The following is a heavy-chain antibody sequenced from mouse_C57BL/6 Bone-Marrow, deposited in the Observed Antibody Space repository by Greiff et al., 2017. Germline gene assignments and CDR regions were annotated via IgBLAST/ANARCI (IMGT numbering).Heavy chain of an antibody. Sequence: DVKLVESGGGLVQPGGSLKLSCAASGFTFSDYYMYWVRQTPEKRLEWVAYISNGGGSTYYPDTVKGRFTISRDNAKNTLYLQMSRLKSEDTAMYYCARGGYYGNYWFAYWGQGTLVTVSA. CDR1: GFTFSDYY. CDR2: ISNGGGST. D-gene: IGHD2-1*01. J-gene: IGHJ3*01. V-gene: IGHV5-12*01. CDR3: ARGGYYGNYWFAY.